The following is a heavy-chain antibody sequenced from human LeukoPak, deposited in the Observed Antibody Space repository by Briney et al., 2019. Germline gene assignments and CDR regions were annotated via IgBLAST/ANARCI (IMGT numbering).Heavy chain of an antibody. D-gene: IGHD3-3*01. CDR1: GGSISSSSYY. CDR3: AGLTYYDFWSGYFSQGSYFDY. V-gene: IGHV4-39*01. CDR2: IYYSGST. Sequence: PSETLSLTCTVSGGSISSSSYYWGWIRQPPGKGLEWIGSIYYSGSTYYNPSLKSRVTISVDTSKNQFSLKLSSVTAADTAVYYCAGLTYYDFWSGYFSQGSYFDYWGQGTLVTVSS. J-gene: IGHJ4*02.